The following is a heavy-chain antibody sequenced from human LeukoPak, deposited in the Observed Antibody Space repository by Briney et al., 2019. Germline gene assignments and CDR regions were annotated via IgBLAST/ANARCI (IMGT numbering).Heavy chain of an antibody. D-gene: IGHD1-26*01. Sequence: ASVKVSCKASGGTFSSYAISWVRQAPGQGLEWMGRIIPILGIANYAQKFQGRVTITADKSTSTAYMELSSLRSEDTAVYYCARYLVGAAFDYWGQGTLVTVSS. CDR2: IIPILGIA. J-gene: IGHJ4*02. CDR3: ARYLVGAAFDY. CDR1: GGTFSSYA. V-gene: IGHV1-69*04.